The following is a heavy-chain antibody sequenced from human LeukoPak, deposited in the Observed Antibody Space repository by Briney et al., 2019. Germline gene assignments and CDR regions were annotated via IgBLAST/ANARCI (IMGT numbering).Heavy chain of an antibody. Sequence: GGSLRLSCAASGFTLSSYWMSWVRQAPGKGLEWVANIKQDGSEKYYVDSVKGRFTISRDNAKNSLYLQMNSLRVEDTAVYYCARRHDSSGGFDYWDQGTLLTVSS. V-gene: IGHV3-7*01. CDR2: IKQDGSEK. CDR1: GFTLSSYW. D-gene: IGHD3-22*01. J-gene: IGHJ4*02. CDR3: ARRHDSSGGFDY.